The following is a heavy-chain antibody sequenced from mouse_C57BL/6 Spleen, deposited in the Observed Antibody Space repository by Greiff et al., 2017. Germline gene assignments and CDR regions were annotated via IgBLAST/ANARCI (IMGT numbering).Heavy chain of an antibody. V-gene: IGHV5-4*03. CDR3: ARGPYDYDEGPWFAY. CDR2: ISDGGSYT. CDR1: GFTFSSYA. Sequence: EVNLVESGGGLVKPGGSLKLSCAASGFTFSSYAMSWVRQTPEKRLEWVATISDGGSYTYYPDNVKGRFTISRDNAKNNLYLQMSHLKSEDTAMYYCARGPYDYDEGPWFAYWGQGTLVTVSA. D-gene: IGHD2-4*01. J-gene: IGHJ3*01.